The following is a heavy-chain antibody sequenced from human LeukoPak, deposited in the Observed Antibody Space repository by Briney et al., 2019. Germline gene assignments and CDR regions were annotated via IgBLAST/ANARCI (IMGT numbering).Heavy chain of an antibody. D-gene: IGHD3-10*01. J-gene: IGHJ6*02. Sequence: GESLKISCKGSGYSFTSYWIGWVRQMPGKGLEWMGIIYPGDSDTRYSPSFQSQVTISADKSISTAYLQWSSLKASDTAMYYCARQGPYPASSGSSQYYYYYGMDVWGQGTTVTVSS. CDR1: GYSFTSYW. V-gene: IGHV5-51*01. CDR3: ARQGPYPASSGSSQYYYYYGMDV. CDR2: IYPGDSDT.